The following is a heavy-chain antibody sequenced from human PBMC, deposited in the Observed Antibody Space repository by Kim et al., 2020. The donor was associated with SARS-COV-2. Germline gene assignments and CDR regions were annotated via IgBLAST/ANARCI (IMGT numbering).Heavy chain of an antibody. V-gene: IGHV3-30*18. Sequence: GGSLRLSCAASRLTFRTSAMHWVRQAPGKGLEWVSSISYDGNKKYYEDSVQGRFIVSRENFRNMMYLQMNSLKHEDTARYYCAKAHRNFVGMDTWGQGTT. CDR3: AKAHRNFVGMDT. CDR2: ISYDGNKK. J-gene: IGHJ6*02. CDR1: RLTFRTSA.